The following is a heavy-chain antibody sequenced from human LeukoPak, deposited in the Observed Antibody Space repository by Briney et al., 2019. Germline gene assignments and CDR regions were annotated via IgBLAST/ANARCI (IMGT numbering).Heavy chain of an antibody. Sequence: PGGSLRLSCAASGFTFSSYSMTWVRQAPGKGLEWVSYISSSSGTRYYADSVKGRFTISRDNAKNSLYLQMNSLRAEDTAVYYCVRDRGDYGDYPHDAFHIWGQGTMVTVSS. J-gene: IGHJ3*02. CDR2: ISSSSGTR. CDR1: GFTFSSYS. CDR3: VRDRGDYGDYPHDAFHI. D-gene: IGHD4-17*01. V-gene: IGHV3-48*01.